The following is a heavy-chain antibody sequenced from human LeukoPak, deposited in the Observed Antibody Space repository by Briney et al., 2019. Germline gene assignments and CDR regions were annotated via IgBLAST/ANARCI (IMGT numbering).Heavy chain of an antibody. CDR1: GGSFNGYY. CDR3: ARSREAFDY. V-gene: IGHV4-59*12. Sequence: PSETLSLTCAVYGGSFNGYYWSWIRQPPGKGLEWIGYIYYSGITNYNPSLKSRVTISVDTSKNQFSLKLGSVTAADTAVYYCARSREAFDYWGQGTLVTVSS. J-gene: IGHJ4*02. D-gene: IGHD2-15*01. CDR2: IYYSGIT.